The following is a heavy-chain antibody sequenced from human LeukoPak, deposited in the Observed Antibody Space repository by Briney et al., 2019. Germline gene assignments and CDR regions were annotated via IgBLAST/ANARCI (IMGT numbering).Heavy chain of an antibody. CDR2: IDRSSGTI. D-gene: IGHD1-26*01. Sequence: GGSLRLSCAASGFTFSSYSMNWVRQSPAKGLDWISYIDRSSGTIYYADSVKGRFTISRDNAKNALYLQMDSLRGDDTAMYYCARPAIVGTTRGAFDVWGQGTMVTVSS. CDR1: GFTFSSYS. CDR3: ARPAIVGTTRGAFDV. V-gene: IGHV3-48*01. J-gene: IGHJ3*01.